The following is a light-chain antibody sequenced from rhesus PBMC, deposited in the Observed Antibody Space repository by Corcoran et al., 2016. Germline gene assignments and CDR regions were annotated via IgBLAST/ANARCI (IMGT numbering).Light chain of an antibody. J-gene: IGKJ1*01. V-gene: IGKV1-22*01. CDR3: LQYNSRPPT. CDR1: QSIRGW. CDR2: KAS. Sequence: DIQMTQSPSSLSASVGDTVTITCRASQSIRGWLDWYQLKPGKAPKVLIYKASILQSGVPSKFSGTGSGTDFSLTISSLEPEDFATYYCLQYNSRPPTFGQGTKVEIK.